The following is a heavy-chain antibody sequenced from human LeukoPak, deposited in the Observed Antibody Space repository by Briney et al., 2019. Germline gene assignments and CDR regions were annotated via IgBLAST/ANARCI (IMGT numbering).Heavy chain of an antibody. J-gene: IGHJ4*02. V-gene: IGHV7-4-1*02. Sequence: GASVTVSCKTSGYSFTTYGMNWVRQAPGQGPEWMGWINTNTGNPTYAQDFTGRFVFSLDTSVSTAYLQINSLKAEDTAVYFCARYYGSGSYKLLDYWGQGTLVSVSS. CDR2: INTNTGNP. CDR3: ARYYGSGSYKLLDY. CDR1: GYSFTTYG. D-gene: IGHD3-10*01.